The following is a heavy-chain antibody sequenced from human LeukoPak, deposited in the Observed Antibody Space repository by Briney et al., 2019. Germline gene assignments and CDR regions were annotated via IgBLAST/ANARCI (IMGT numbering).Heavy chain of an antibody. CDR2: IYFTGHS. D-gene: IGHD2-15*01. V-gene: IGHV4-59*08. J-gene: IGHJ3*02. Sequence: SETLSLTCTVSGGSMSGSYWSWIRQSPGKGLEWLGYIYFTGHSKSNPSLKSRVTISLDTSKNQLSLRLASVTAADTAVYYCARRRQVTSYSPYAFDIWGQGTMVAVSS. CDR3: ARRRQVTSYSPYAFDI. CDR1: GGSMSGSY.